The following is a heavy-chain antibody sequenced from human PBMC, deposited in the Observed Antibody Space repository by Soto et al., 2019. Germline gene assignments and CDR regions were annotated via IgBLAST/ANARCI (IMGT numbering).Heavy chain of an antibody. Sequence: GASVKVSCKASGFTFTSSAVQWVRQARGQRLEWIGWIVVGSGNTNYAQKFQERVTITRDMSTSTAYMELSSLRSEDTAVYYCAAVRLGYSWGAFDIWGQGTMVTVSS. CDR2: IVVGSGNT. J-gene: IGHJ3*02. V-gene: IGHV1-58*01. CDR3: AAVRLGYSWGAFDI. CDR1: GFTFTSSA. D-gene: IGHD5-18*01.